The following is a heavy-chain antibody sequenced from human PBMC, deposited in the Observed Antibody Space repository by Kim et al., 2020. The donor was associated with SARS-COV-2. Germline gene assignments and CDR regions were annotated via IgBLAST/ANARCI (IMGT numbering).Heavy chain of an antibody. CDR3: AGGVGRAINDY. J-gene: IGHJ4*02. V-gene: IGHV3-53*01. CDR1: GFTVYTNF. D-gene: IGHD1-26*01. Sequence: GGSLRLSCAASGFTVYTNFMSWVRQAPGMGLEWVSVIYTGSSTYYADSVKGRFTLSRDISKNSVFLQMNSLRADDTAIYYCAGGVGRAINDYWGQGTLVT. CDR2: IYTGSST.